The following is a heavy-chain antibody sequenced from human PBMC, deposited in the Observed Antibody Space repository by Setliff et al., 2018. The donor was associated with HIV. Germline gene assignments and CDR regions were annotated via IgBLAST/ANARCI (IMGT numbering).Heavy chain of an antibody. Sequence: PSETLSLTCAVYGGSFSGYYWSWIRQPPGKGLEWIGEINHSGSTNYNPSLKSRVTISVDTSKNQFSLKLSSVTAADTAVYYCARVLNPSDAFDIWGQGTMVTVSS. V-gene: IGHV4-34*01. CDR3: ARVLNPSDAFDI. CDR1: GGSFSGYY. J-gene: IGHJ3*02. CDR2: INHSGST.